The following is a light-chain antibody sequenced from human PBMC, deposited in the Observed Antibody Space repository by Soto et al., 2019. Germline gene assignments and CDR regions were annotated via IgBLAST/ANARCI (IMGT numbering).Light chain of an antibody. Sequence: EIVVTQSPGNLSLSPGERASLSCRASQSVSSSYLAWYQQKPGQAPRLLIYGASSRATGIPDRFSGSGSGTDFTLTISRLEPEDFAVYYCQQYGSSITFGQGTRLEI. CDR3: QQYGSSIT. CDR1: QSVSSSY. V-gene: IGKV3-20*01. J-gene: IGKJ5*01. CDR2: GAS.